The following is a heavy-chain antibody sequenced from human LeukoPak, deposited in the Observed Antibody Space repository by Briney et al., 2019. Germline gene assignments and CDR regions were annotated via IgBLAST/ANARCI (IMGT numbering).Heavy chain of an antibody. CDR2: IKSKTDGGTT. CDR1: GFTFSNAW. CDR3: GLFRTQDAFDI. V-gene: IGHV3-15*01. Sequence: GGSLRLSCAASGFTFSNAWMSWVRQAPGKGLEWVGRIKSKTDGGTTDYAAPVKGRFTISRDDSKNTLYLQMNSLRAEDTAVYYCGLFRTQDAFDIWGQGTMVTVSS. D-gene: IGHD2-21*01. J-gene: IGHJ3*02.